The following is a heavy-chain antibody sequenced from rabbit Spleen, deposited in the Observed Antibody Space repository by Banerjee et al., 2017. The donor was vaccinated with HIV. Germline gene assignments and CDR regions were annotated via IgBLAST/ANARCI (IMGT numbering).Heavy chain of an antibody. CDR1: GFSFIINYY. D-gene: IGHD2-1*01. Sequence: QEQLEESGGDLVKPEGSLTLTCTASGFSFIINYYMCWVRQAPGKGLEWIGCINLDNDSTYYASWAKGRFTISKTSSTTVTLQMTSLTAADTATYFCARDGDGPSDVPAVDFGLWGPGTLVTVS. CDR2: INLDNDST. V-gene: IGHV1S45*01. CDR3: ARDGDGPSDVPAVDFGL. J-gene: IGHJ4*01.